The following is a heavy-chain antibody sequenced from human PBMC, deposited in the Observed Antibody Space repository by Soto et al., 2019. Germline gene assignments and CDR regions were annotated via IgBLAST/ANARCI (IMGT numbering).Heavy chain of an antibody. V-gene: IGHV4-61*01. CDR2: IYYSGST. CDR1: GGSVRSCSYY. CDR3: ARDYYDILTGYPTGAFDI. D-gene: IGHD3-9*01. J-gene: IGHJ3*02. Sequence: PSETLSRTCAVSGGSVRSCSYYWSWILHPQGNGLECIGYIYYSGSTNYNPSLKSRVTISVDTSKNQFSLKLSSVTAADTAVYYCARDYYDILTGYPTGAFDIWGQGTMVTVSS.